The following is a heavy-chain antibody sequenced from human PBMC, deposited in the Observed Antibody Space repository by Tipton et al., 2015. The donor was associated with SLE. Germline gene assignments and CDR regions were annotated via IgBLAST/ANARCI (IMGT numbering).Heavy chain of an antibody. CDR1: GFTFNSYG. J-gene: IGHJ4*02. CDR2: IRYDGSNK. V-gene: IGHV3-30*02. Sequence: GSLRLSCAASGFTFNSYGMHWVRQAPGKGLEWVAFIRYDGSNKYYADSVKGRFTISRYNAKNSLYLQMNSLRAEDTAVYYCARRVVGYDVKNFDYWGQGTLVTVSS. D-gene: IGHD5-12*01. CDR3: ARRVVGYDVKNFDY.